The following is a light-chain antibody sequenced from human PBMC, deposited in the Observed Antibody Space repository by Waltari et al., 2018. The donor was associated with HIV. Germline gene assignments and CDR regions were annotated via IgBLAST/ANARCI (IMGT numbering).Light chain of an antibody. Sequence: DIQMTQSPSSLSASVGDRVTITCRASQSISTYLNWYQQRPGKAPKLLIYAASSFQSGVPSRFSGSGSGTDFTLTISSLQPEHFATYYCQQTYSTPYTFGQGTKLEIK. CDR1: QSISTY. CDR3: QQTYSTPYT. CDR2: AAS. V-gene: IGKV1-39*01. J-gene: IGKJ2*01.